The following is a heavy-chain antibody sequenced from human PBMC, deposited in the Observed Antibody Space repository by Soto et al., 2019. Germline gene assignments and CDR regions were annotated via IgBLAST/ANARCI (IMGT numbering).Heavy chain of an antibody. CDR2: IYHSGST. J-gene: IGHJ4*02. CDR3: ARGGRVVVAAVDY. V-gene: IGHV4-4*02. Sequence: SETLSLTCAVSGGSISSSNWWSWVRQPPGKGLEWIGEIYHSGSTNYNPSLKSRVTISVDTSKNQFSLKLSSVTAADTAVYYCARGGRVVVAAVDYWGQGTLVTVSS. D-gene: IGHD2-15*01. CDR1: GGSISSSNW.